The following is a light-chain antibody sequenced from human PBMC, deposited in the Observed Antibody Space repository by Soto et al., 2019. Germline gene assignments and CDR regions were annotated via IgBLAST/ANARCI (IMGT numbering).Light chain of an antibody. CDR3: GTWDSSLSDAVI. J-gene: IGLJ2*01. CDR1: NSNIGRNY. V-gene: IGLV1-51*01. CDR2: DNE. Sequence: QSVLSQPPSVAAAPGQKVTISCSGTNSNIGRNYGAWYQQLPGTAPNLLIYDNEKRPSGILDRFSGSKSGTSATLGITGLQTGDDSDYYCGTWDSSLSDAVIFGEGTKLTVL.